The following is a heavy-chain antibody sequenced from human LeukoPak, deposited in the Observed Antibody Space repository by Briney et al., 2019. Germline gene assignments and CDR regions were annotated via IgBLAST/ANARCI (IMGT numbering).Heavy chain of an antibody. D-gene: IGHD6-19*01. CDR3: ARGVRVAEMDY. Sequence: GGSLRLSCAASGFTFSSYWMHWVRQAPGKGLVWVSRINSDGSSTSYADSVKGRFTISRDNAKNTLYLQMNSLRAEDTAVYYCARGVRVAEMDYWGQGTLVTVSS. CDR2: INSDGSST. V-gene: IGHV3-74*01. J-gene: IGHJ4*02. CDR1: GFTFSSYW.